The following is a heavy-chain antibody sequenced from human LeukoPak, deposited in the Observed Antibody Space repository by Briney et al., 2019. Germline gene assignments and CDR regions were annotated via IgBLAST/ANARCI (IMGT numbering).Heavy chain of an antibody. D-gene: IGHD5-12*01. V-gene: IGHV3-30-3*01. J-gene: IGHJ4*02. CDR3: ATRGYSGYDPRDY. Sequence: GGSLRLSCAASGFTFSSYAMHWVRQAPGKGLEWVAVISYDGSNKYYADSVKGRFTISRDNSKNTLYLQMNSLRAEDTAVYYCATRGYSGYDPRDYWGQGTLVTVSS. CDR1: GFTFSSYA. CDR2: ISYDGSNK.